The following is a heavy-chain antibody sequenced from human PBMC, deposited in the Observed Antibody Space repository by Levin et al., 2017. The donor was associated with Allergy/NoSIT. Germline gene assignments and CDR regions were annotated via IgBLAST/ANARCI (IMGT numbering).Heavy chain of an antibody. CDR1: GFTFSSYA. Sequence: GESLKISCAASGFTFSSYAMSWVRQAPGKGLEWVSTISGSGGSTYYADSVKGRFTISRDNSKNTLYLQMNSLGAEDTAVYYCSKQSLFGVVIVNFDYWGQGTLVTVSS. J-gene: IGHJ4*02. D-gene: IGHD3-3*01. V-gene: IGHV3-23*01. CDR3: SKQSLFGVVIVNFDY. CDR2: ISGSGGST.